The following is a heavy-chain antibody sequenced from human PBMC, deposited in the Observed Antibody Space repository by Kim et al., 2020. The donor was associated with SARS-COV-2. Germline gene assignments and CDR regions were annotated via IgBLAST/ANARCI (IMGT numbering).Heavy chain of an antibody. CDR3: ARGHFSTITSFGVVIVGNGMDV. Sequence: ASVKVSCKASGYTFISYDINWVRQATGQGLEWMGWMNPNSGNTGYAQKFQGRVTMTRNTSIRTAYMELGSLRSEDTAVYYCARGHFSTITSFGVVIVGNGMDVWGQGTTVTVSS. J-gene: IGHJ6*02. CDR2: MNPNSGNT. D-gene: IGHD3-3*01. CDR1: GYTFISYD. V-gene: IGHV1-8*01.